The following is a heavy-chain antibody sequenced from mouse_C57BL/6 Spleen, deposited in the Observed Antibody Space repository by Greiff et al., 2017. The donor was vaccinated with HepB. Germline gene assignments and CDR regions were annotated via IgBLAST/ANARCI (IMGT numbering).Heavy chain of an antibody. Sequence: QVHVKQPGAELVRPGSSVKLSCKASGYTFTSYWMDWVKQRPGQGLEWIGNIYPTDSETQYNQKFKDKATLTVDKSSSTAYMQLSSLTSEDSAVYYCASLGPDYWGQGTTLTVAS. J-gene: IGHJ2*01. CDR3: ASLGPDY. CDR1: GYTFTSYW. D-gene: IGHD4-1*01. CDR2: IYPTDSET. V-gene: IGHV1-61*01.